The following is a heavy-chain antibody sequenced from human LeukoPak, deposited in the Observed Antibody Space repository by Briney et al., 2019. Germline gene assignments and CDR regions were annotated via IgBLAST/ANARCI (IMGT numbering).Heavy chain of an antibody. D-gene: IGHD3-3*02. Sequence: PRGSLRLSCAASGVTLSPYGMHWVRQAPGKGLEWVAVISYEGSTQHYADSVKGRFIISRDNPTNPLYLQMNILRTEDTALYYCAKEGTPQVSTWYDLWGQGT. V-gene: IGHV3-30*18. CDR1: GVTLSPYG. CDR3: AKEGTPQVSTWYDL. CDR2: ISYEGSTQ. J-gene: IGHJ5*02.